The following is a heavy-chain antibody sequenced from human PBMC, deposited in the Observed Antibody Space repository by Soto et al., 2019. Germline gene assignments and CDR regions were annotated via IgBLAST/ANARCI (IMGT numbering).Heavy chain of an antibody. CDR3: ARDQAPPIPKYCSSTSCYPGNWFDP. D-gene: IGHD2-2*01. V-gene: IGHV1-18*01. CDR2: ISAYNGNT. Sequence: ASVKVSCKASGYTFTSYGISWVRQAPGQGLEWMGWISAYNGNTNYAQKLQGRVTMTTDTSTSTAYMELRSLRSDDAAVYYCARDQAPPIPKYCSSTSCYPGNWFDPWGQGTLVTVSS. CDR1: GYTFTSYG. J-gene: IGHJ5*02.